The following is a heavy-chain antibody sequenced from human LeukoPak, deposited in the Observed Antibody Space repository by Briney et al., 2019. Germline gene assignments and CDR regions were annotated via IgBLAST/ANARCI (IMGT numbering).Heavy chain of an antibody. D-gene: IGHD1-1*01. CDR2: IYYSGST. Sequence: SETLSLTCTVSGGSISSYYWSWIRQPPGKGLEWIGYIYYSGSTNYNPSLKGRVTISVDTSKNQFSLKLSSVTAADTAAYYCAGIQLERRWFDPWGQGTLVTVSS. CDR3: AGIQLERRWFDP. CDR1: GGSISSYY. J-gene: IGHJ5*02. V-gene: IGHV4-59*01.